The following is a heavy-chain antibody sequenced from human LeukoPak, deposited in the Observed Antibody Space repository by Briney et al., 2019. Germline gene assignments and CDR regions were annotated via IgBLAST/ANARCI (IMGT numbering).Heavy chain of an antibody. V-gene: IGHV1-18*01. D-gene: IGHD1-26*01. CDR1: GYTFSGNG. Sequence: ASVKVSCKTSGYTFSGNGISWGRHPPGQGLGWMGWITVNNGNKNYAPSHHGRLTMTTDTSPSTAYMELTHLRSDDTAVYYCARDQRNSGSYRFEYWGQGTLVTVSS. CDR3: ARDQRNSGSYRFEY. CDR2: ITVNNGNK. J-gene: IGHJ4*02.